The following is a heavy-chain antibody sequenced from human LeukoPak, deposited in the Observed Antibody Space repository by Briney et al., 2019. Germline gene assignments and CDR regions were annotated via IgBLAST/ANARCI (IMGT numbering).Heavy chain of an antibody. Sequence: GGSLRLSCAASGFTFSNYWMSWVRQAPGKGLEWVANIKQDGSEKYYVDSVKGRFTISRDNAKNSLYLQMSNLRAEDTAVYYCAKDRDYDFWSGHKGGFDYWGQGTLVTVSS. CDR1: GFTFSNYW. J-gene: IGHJ4*02. V-gene: IGHV3-7*03. CDR3: AKDRDYDFWSGHKGGFDY. CDR2: IKQDGSEK. D-gene: IGHD3-3*01.